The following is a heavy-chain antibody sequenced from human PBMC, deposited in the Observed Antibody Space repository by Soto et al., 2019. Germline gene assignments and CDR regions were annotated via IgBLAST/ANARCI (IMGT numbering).Heavy chain of an antibody. CDR3: ARGTARLIVTTTGPDL. CDR1: GFTFSNVW. CDR2: IKQDGSEK. J-gene: IGHJ4*02. V-gene: IGHV3-7*01. D-gene: IGHD5-12*01. Sequence: PGGSLRLSCAASGFTFSNVWMNWVRQAPGKGLEWVANIKQDGSEKYYVDSVKGRFTLSRDNAKNSLYLQMNSLTVEDTAVYYYARGTARLIVTTTGPDLWGKEPRVTVSS.